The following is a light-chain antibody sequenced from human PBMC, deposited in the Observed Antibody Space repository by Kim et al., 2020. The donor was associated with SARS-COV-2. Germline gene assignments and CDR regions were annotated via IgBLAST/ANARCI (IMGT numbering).Light chain of an antibody. CDR1: QSVSSSY. CDR2: GAS. J-gene: IGKJ2*01. CDR3: QQYGSSPLYT. V-gene: IGKV3-20*01. Sequence: EIVLTQSPSTLSLSPGERATLSCRASQSVSSSYLAWYQQKPGQAPRLLIYGASSRATGIPDRFSGSGSGTDFTLTISRLEPEDFAVYYCQQYGSSPLYTFGQGTKLEI.